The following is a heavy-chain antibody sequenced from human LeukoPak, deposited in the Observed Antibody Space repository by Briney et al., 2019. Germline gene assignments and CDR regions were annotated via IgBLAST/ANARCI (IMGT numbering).Heavy chain of an antibody. D-gene: IGHD3-16*01. CDR1: GFTVRSNY. CDR2: IYSTGST. CDR3: ARGGSRQPFDY. V-gene: IGHV3-53*01. Sequence: PGGSLRLSCAASGFTVRSNYMSWVRQTPGKGLEWVSVIYSTGSTFYADSVRGRFTISRDNSKNTLYLRMNSLRAEDTALYYCARGGSRQPFDYWGQGTLVTVSS. J-gene: IGHJ4*02.